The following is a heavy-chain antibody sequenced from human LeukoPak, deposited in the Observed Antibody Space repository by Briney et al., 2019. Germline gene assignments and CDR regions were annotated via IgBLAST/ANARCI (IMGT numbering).Heavy chain of an antibody. D-gene: IGHD3-22*01. V-gene: IGHV4-39*07. CDR1: GDSISSGSYY. Sequence: SETLSLTCTVSGDSISSGSYYWGWVRQPPGKGLEWIGSMYYSGSTYYNPSLKSRVTISVDTSKNKFSLKLSSVTAADTAVYYCTTHYYDSSGYHYGAFDCWGQGTLVTVSS. J-gene: IGHJ4*02. CDR2: MYYSGST. CDR3: TTHYYDSSGYHYGAFDC.